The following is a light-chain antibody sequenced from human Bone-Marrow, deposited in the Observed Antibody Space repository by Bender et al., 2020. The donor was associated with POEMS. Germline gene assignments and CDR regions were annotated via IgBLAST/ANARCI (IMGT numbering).Light chain of an antibody. CDR2: DVS. CDR3: SSYTSTSAVL. CDR1: SSDVGGYKY. V-gene: IGLV2-14*01. Sequence: QSALTQPASVSGSPGQSITISCIGTSSDVGGYKYVSWYQQHAGKAPKLMIYDVSNRPSGVSNRFSGSKSGNTASLTISGLQAEDEADYYCSSYTSTSAVLFGGGTKLTVL. J-gene: IGLJ2*01.